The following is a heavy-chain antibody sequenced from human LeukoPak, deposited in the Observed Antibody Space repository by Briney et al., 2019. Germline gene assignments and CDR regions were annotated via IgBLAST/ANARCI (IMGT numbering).Heavy chain of an antibody. D-gene: IGHD2-2*02. V-gene: IGHV3-7*01. CDR3: ARDQRIGYCSSTSCYTPIYYYYYMDV. CDR2: IKQDGSEK. CDR1: GFTFSSYW. J-gene: IGHJ6*03. Sequence: GGSLRLSCAASGFTFSSYWMSWVRQAPGKGLEWVANIKQDGSEKYYVDSVKGRFTISRDNAKNSLYLQMNSLRAEDTAVYYCARDQRIGYCSSTSCYTPIYYYYYMDVWGKGTTVTVSS.